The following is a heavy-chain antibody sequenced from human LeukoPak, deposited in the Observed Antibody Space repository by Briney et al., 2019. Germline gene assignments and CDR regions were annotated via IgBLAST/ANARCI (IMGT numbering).Heavy chain of an antibody. Sequence: GGSLRLSCAASGFTFSSYAMTWVRQAPGKGLEWVSAISSSGISTYYADSVKGRFTISRDNSKNTLYLQMNSLRTEDTAVYYCAKDGDIVATILAFDIWGQGTMVTVSS. V-gene: IGHV3-23*01. J-gene: IGHJ3*02. D-gene: IGHD5-12*01. CDR1: GFTFSSYA. CDR3: AKDGDIVATILAFDI. CDR2: ISSSGIST.